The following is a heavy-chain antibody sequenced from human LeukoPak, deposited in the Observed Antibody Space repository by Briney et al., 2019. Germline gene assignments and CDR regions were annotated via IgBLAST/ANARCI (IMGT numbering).Heavy chain of an antibody. Sequence: GVPVRLFCAAYSFTFSIYSMMWFRQAPGRGLEWVSYISSSSSYIYYADSLKGRFTISRDNAKNSLYLQMNSLRAEDTAVYYCARDVDIVLVVAAKSFDYWGQGTLVTVAS. J-gene: IGHJ4*02. CDR1: SFTFSIYS. CDR3: ARDVDIVLVVAAKSFDY. CDR2: ISSSSSYI. V-gene: IGHV3-21*01. D-gene: IGHD2-15*01.